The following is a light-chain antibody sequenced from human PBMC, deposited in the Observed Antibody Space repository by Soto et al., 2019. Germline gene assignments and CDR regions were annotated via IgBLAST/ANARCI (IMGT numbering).Light chain of an antibody. CDR1: QSVSGN. CDR3: QQYNDWPPVT. CDR2: GAS. J-gene: IGKJ4*01. Sequence: EIVMTQSPATLSVSPGERATLSCRASQSVSGNLAWYQQKPGQAPRLLIYGASTRATGIPARFSGSGSGTEFTLNISSLQSEDFAVYSCQQYNDWPPVTFGGGTKVEIK. V-gene: IGKV3-15*01.